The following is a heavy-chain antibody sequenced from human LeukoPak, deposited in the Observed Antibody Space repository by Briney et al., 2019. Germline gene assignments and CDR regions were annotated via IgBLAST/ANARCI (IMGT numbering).Heavy chain of an antibody. CDR3: ARADDVVWGIAAAGAFDI. J-gene: IGHJ3*02. D-gene: IGHD6-13*01. Sequence: ASVKVSCKASGYSFTSNYIHWVRQAPGQGLEWMGMIYPRDGSTSYAQKFQGRVTVTRDTSTSTVHMELSGLRSEDTAVYYCARADDVVWGIAAAGAFDIWSQGTMVTVSS. CDR1: GYSFTSNY. CDR2: IYPRDGST. V-gene: IGHV1-46*01.